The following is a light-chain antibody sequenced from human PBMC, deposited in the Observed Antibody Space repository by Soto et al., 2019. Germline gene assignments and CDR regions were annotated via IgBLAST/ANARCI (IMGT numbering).Light chain of an antibody. V-gene: IGLV1-44*01. Sequence: QSVLTQPPSASGTPGQRVTISCSGSSSNIGSNAVNWYQHLPGTAPKLLIYSNDQRPSGVPDRFSGSKSGTSASLVISGLQSEDEADYYCAAWDNSLSGPVFGGGTKHTVL. J-gene: IGLJ3*02. CDR3: AAWDNSLSGPV. CDR2: SND. CDR1: SSNIGSNA.